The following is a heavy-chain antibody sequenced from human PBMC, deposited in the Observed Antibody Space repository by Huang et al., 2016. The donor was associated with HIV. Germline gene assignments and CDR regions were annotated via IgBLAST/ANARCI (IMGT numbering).Heavy chain of an antibody. Sequence: QVQLVESGGGVVQHGRSLRLSCAVSGFTFRDHPMHWVRQAPGKGLEWVAVISFDGRNKFYADVVRGRFTISRDNSKNILYLQLNSLTPADTSIYYCARDTTTVAGLDFWGQGALVTVSS. CDR1: GFTFRDHP. D-gene: IGHD6-19*01. V-gene: IGHV3-30*14. CDR3: ARDTTTVAGLDF. J-gene: IGHJ4*02. CDR2: ISFDGRNK.